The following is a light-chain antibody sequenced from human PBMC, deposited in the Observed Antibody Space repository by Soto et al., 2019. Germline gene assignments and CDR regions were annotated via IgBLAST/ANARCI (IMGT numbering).Light chain of an antibody. V-gene: IGKV3-11*01. CDR1: QSVGRF. J-gene: IGKJ3*01. Sequence: EIVLTQSPATLSLSPGERATLSCRSSQSVGRFLACYQQQPGQAPRLLIYDASYRATAVPARFSGSGSGTDFTLTISSLEPEDFAVYYGQQRSNWPFIFTFGPGTTVDIK. CDR2: DAS. CDR3: QQRSNWPFIFT.